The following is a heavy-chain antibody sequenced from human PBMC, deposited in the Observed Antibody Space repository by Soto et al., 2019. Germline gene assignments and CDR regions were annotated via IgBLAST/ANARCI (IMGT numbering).Heavy chain of an antibody. J-gene: IGHJ4*02. CDR3: ARGSGWYYY. CDR1: GGSIRSYY. Sequence: QVQLQESGPGLVKPSETLSLTCTISGGSIRSYYWSWIRQPPGQGLERLGYIYSSGSTNYNPSLKSRITISVDTSKNQFSLKLSSVTAADTAVYYCARGSGWYYYWGQGTLVTVSS. V-gene: IGHV4-4*08. D-gene: IGHD6-19*01. CDR2: IYSSGST.